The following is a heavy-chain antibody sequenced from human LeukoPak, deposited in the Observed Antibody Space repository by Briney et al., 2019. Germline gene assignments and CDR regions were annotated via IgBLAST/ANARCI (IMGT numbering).Heavy chain of an antibody. D-gene: IGHD4-23*01. CDR1: GGSISSSSSIC. J-gene: IGHJ4*02. CDR2: IYHNGAT. CDR3: ARNGGNSDYDY. Sequence: SETLSLTCAVSGGSISSSSSICWTWVRQPPGEGLEWIGEIYHNGATNYSPSLKSRVTLLLDKSKNQFSLGLNSVTAADTAVYYCARNGGNSDYDYWGQGTLVTVSA. V-gene: IGHV4-4*02.